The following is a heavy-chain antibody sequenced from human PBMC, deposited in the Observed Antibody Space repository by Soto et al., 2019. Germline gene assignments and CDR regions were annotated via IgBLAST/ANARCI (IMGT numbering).Heavy chain of an antibody. CDR1: GGTFSSYA. CDR2: IIPIFGTA. J-gene: IGHJ6*02. V-gene: IGHV1-69*01. Sequence: QVQLVQSGAEVKKPGSSVKVSCKASGGTFSSYAISWVRQAPGQGLEWMGGIIPIFGTANYAQKFQGRVTITADESTSTAYMELSSLRSEDTAVYYCARDHATVTSDYYYYGIDVWGQGTTVTVSS. D-gene: IGHD4-4*01. CDR3: ARDHATVTSDYYYYGIDV.